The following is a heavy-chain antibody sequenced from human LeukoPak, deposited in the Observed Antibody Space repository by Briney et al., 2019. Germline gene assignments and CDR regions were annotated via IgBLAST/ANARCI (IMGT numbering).Heavy chain of an antibody. D-gene: IGHD3-10*01. J-gene: IGHJ6*03. V-gene: IGHV4-38-2*01. CDR3: ARITGSYYYYYMGV. CDR2: IYHSGST. Sequence: PSETLSLTCAVSGYSISSGDYWGWIRQPPGKGLEWIGNIYHSGSTFYNPSLKSRVTISVHTSKNQFSLKLSSVTAADTAVYYCARITGSYYYYYMGVWGKGTTVTVSS. CDR1: GYSISSGDY.